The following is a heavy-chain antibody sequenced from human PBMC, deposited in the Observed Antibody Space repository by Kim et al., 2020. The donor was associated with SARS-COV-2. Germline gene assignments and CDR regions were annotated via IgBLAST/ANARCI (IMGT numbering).Heavy chain of an antibody. CDR1: GGSFSGYY. D-gene: IGHD4-17*01. CDR2: INHSGST. Sequence: SETLSLTCAVYGGSFSGYYWSWIRQPPGKGLEWIGEINHSGSTNYNPSLKSRVTISVDTSKNQFSLKLSSVTAADTAVYYCARRTTAYYFDYWGQGTLVTVSS. V-gene: IGHV4-34*01. CDR3: ARRTTAYYFDY. J-gene: IGHJ4*02.